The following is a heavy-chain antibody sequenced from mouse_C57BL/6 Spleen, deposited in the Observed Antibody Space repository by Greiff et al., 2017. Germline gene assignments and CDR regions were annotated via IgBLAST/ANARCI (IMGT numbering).Heavy chain of an antibody. CDR3: GSKVYAMDY. CDR2: IVPANGNT. J-gene: IGHJ4*01. V-gene: IGHV14-3*01. Sequence: VQLQQSVAELVRPGASVKLSCTASGFTIKNTYMHWVKQRPEQGLEWIGRIVPANGNTKYAPKFQGKATLTADTSSNTAYLQLSSLTSEDTAIYYCGSKVYAMDYWGQGTSVTVSP. CDR1: GFTIKNTY.